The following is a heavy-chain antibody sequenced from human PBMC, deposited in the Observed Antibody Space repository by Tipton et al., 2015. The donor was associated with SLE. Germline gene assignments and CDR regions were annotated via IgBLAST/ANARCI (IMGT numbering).Heavy chain of an antibody. CDR2: MYSGGST. CDR3: ARELVGAAKDFFDYFDY. Sequence: TLSLTCTVSGGSISRGSYNWSWIRQPAGKGLEWIGHMYSGGSTNYNPSLKSRVAISVDMSKNQFSLKLSSVTAADTAVYYCARELVGAAKDFFDYFDYWGQGLLVTVSS. CDR1: GGSISRGSYN. J-gene: IGHJ4*02. D-gene: IGHD2-15*01. V-gene: IGHV4-61*09.